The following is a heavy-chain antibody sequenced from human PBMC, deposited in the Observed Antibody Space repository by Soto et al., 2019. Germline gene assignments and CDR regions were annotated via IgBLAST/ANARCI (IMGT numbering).Heavy chain of an antibody. CDR1: GYTFSTYG. Sequence: QVRLVQSGAEVKEPGASVKVSCEASGYTFSTYGISWVRQAPGQGLEWMGWISAYNGNTNYAQKFQGRVTMTTDTSTSTAYMELRSLRSDDTAVYYCARDLIAVRPGWFDPWGQGTLVTVSS. CDR3: ARDLIAVRPGWFDP. D-gene: IGHD6-6*01. CDR2: ISAYNGNT. V-gene: IGHV1-18*01. J-gene: IGHJ5*02.